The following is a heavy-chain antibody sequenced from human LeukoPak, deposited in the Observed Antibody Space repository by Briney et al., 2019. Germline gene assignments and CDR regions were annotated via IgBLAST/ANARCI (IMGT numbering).Heavy chain of an antibody. CDR3: TRVQAGRAGLMDV. Sequence: GGSLRLSGAASGFTLSSYWMHWVRQAPGEGLVWVSRIDPDGSTTNYADSVKGRFTTSRDNAKNTLYLQMNSLRAEDTALYYCTRVQAGRAGLMDVWGRGTTVTVSS. CDR1: GFTLSSYW. V-gene: IGHV3-74*01. J-gene: IGHJ6*02. CDR2: IDPDGSTT. D-gene: IGHD6-13*01.